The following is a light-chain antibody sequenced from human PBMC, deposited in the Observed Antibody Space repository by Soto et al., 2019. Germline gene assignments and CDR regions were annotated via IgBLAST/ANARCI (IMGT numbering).Light chain of an antibody. CDR1: QSVSSSY. J-gene: IGKJ4*01. V-gene: IGKV3-20*01. Sequence: VLTQSRGTLSLSPGERATLSCRASQSVSSSYLAWYQQKPGQAPRLLIYGASSRATGIPDRFSGSGSGTDFTLTISRLEPEDFAVYYCQQYGSSLLTLGGGTKV. CDR3: QQYGSSLLT. CDR2: GAS.